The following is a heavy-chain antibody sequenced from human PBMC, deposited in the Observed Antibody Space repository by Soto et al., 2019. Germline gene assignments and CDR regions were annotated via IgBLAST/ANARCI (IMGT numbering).Heavy chain of an antibody. CDR2: MYYSGST. D-gene: IGHD3-10*01. CDR1: GGSISSGGYY. Sequence: SETLSLTCTVSGGSISSGGYYWSWIRQHPGKGLEWIGYMYYSGSTQYNPSLKSRITMSVEKSKNQFSLKLSTVTAADTAVYYCERHPGGRGFYLYFDKWGQGTMVTVSS. V-gene: IGHV4-31*03. CDR3: ERHPGGRGFYLYFDK. J-gene: IGHJ4*02.